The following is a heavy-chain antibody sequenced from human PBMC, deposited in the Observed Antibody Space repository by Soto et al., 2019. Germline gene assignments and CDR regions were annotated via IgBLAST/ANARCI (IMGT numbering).Heavy chain of an antibody. V-gene: IGHV3-30*03. D-gene: IGHD2-8*02. CDR3: ARDYARGWCQF. J-gene: IGHJ4*02. CDR2: ISFDGDK. Sequence: QVKLVESGGGVVQPGTSLRLSCTASGFDFSNSGIQWVRQTPGKGLEWVALISFDGDKYYVDSVKGRFTISRDNPTNTVSLQMNRLRPEDTGVYYCARDYARGWCQFWGQGTLVTVSS. CDR1: GFDFSNSG.